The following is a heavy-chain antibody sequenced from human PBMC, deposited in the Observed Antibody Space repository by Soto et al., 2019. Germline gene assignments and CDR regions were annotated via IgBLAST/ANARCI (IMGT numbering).Heavy chain of an antibody. CDR1: GYTLTELS. V-gene: IGHV1-24*01. CDR2: FDHEDGET. J-gene: IGHJ4*02. CDR3: ATDGGSPSGFWCGYFRN. D-gene: IGHD3-3*01. Sequence: QVQLVQSGAEVKKPGASVKVSCKVPGYTLTELSMHWVRQAPGKGLEWMGGFDHEDGETIYAQKFQGRVTMTEDTSTDTDYMELSILRSEDTAVYYCATDGGSPSGFWCGYFRNWGQGTLVTVSS.